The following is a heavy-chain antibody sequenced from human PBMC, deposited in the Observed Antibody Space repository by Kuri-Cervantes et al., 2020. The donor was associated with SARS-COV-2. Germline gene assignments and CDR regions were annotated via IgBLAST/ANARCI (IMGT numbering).Heavy chain of an antibody. V-gene: IGHV3-48*02. J-gene: IGHJ4*02. D-gene: IGHD5-18*01. Sequence: GGSLRLSCAASGFTFSSYWMHWVRQAPGKGLEWVSYISSSSSTIYYADSVKGRFTISRDNAKNSLYLQMNSLRDEDTAVYYCARDSRGYSYGYGHLFDYWGQGTLVTVSS. CDR3: ARDSRGYSYGYGHLFDY. CDR2: ISSSSSTI. CDR1: GFTFSSYW.